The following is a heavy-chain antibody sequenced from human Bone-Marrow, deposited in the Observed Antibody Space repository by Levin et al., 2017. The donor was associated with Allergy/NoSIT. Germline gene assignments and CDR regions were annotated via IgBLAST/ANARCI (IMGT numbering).Heavy chain of an antibody. CDR3: ARTTYNTKLVGTRDRGPFDN. V-gene: IGHV3-30*03. J-gene: IGHJ4*02. CDR1: GFTFSRHG. Sequence: GGSLRLSCAASGFTFSRHGVHWVRQAPGKGLEWVAVISDDGSKRYYADSVKGRFTISRDNSRNTLYLQMNSLRADDTAMYYCARTTYNTKLVGTRDRGPFDNWGQGALVTVSS. CDR2: ISDDGSKR. D-gene: IGHD1-14*01.